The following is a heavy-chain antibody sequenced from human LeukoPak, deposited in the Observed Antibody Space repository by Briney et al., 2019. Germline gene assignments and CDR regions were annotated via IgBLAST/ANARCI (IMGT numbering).Heavy chain of an antibody. V-gene: IGHV1-18*01. Sequence: ASVKVSCKASGYTFTSYGISWVRQAPGQGLEWMGWISAYNGNTNYAQKLQGRVTMTTDTSTSTAYMELRSLRSDDTAVYYCARDSLAARTNRRVYYYGMDVWGQGTTVTVSS. J-gene: IGHJ6*02. CDR3: ARDSLAARTNRRVYYYGMDV. CDR1: GYTFTSYG. CDR2: ISAYNGNT. D-gene: IGHD6-6*01.